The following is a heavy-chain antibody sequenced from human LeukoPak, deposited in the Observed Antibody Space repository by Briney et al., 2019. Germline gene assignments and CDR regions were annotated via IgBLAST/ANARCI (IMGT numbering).Heavy chain of an antibody. J-gene: IGHJ4*02. Sequence: GSSVKVSCKASGGTFSNYAISWVRQAPGQGLEWMGGIITNYGTTNYAQKYQGRVTITADESTSTAYMELSSLRSEDTAVYYCARDIIRQNPDYYDSSGYSDWGQGTLVTVSS. CDR2: IITNYGTT. D-gene: IGHD3-22*01. CDR3: ARDIIRQNPDYYDSSGYSD. CDR1: GGTFSNYA. V-gene: IGHV1-69*01.